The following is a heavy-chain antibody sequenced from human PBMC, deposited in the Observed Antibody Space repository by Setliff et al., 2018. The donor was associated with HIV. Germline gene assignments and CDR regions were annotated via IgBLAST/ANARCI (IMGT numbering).Heavy chain of an antibody. Sequence: PSETLSLTCTVSGGSISSGSYYWSWIRQPAGKGLEWIGRIYTSGSTNYNPSLKSRVTVSVDTAKNQFSLKVTSVIAADTAVYYCARESPYYYYTDVWGKGTTVTVSS. CDR2: IYTSGST. D-gene: IGHD3-16*01. J-gene: IGHJ6*03. CDR3: ARESPYYYYTDV. V-gene: IGHV4-61*02. CDR1: GGSISSGSYY.